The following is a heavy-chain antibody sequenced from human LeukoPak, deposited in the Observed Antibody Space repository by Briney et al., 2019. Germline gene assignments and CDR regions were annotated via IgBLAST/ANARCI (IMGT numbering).Heavy chain of an antibody. D-gene: IGHD6-13*01. CDR2: IKSKSDGGTT. V-gene: IGHV3-15*01. CDR3: TLIAAAGSIDY. Sequence: PGGSLRLSCAASGFTFSSYSMNWVRQAPGKGLEWVGRIKSKSDGGTTDYAAPVKGRFTISRDDSRNTLYLQMNSLKTEDTAVYYCTLIAAAGSIDYWGQGTLVTVSS. CDR1: GFTFSSYS. J-gene: IGHJ4*02.